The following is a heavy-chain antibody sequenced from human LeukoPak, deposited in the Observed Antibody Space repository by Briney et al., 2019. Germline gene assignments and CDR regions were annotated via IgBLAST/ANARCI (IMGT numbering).Heavy chain of an antibody. CDR2: IYSGGST. J-gene: IGHJ4*02. V-gene: IGHV3-53*01. Sequence: GGSLRLSCAASGFTVSSNHMSWVRQAPGKGLEWVSVIYSGGSTYYADSVKGRFTISRDNSKNTLYLQMNSLRAEDTAVYYCATHSSSWYGFDHWGQGTLVTVSS. CDR1: GFTVSSNH. CDR3: ATHSSSWYGFDH. D-gene: IGHD6-13*01.